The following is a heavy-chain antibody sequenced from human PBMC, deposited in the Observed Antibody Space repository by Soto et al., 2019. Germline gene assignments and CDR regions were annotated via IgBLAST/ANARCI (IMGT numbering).Heavy chain of an antibody. CDR1: GYPLTDFY. CDR2: INPHTGDT. CDR3: AREGGAAPGARREWYLDL. J-gene: IGHJ2*01. V-gene: IGHV1-2*02. D-gene: IGHD6-25*01. Sequence: QVQLVQSGAEVKKPGASVTVSCKTSGYPLTDFYIHWVRQAPGQGLDWMAWINPHTGDTNTALKFQGRVTMTRDTSINTDFMELTRLSSDDTAVYYCAREGGAAPGARREWYLDLWGRGTLVSVSS.